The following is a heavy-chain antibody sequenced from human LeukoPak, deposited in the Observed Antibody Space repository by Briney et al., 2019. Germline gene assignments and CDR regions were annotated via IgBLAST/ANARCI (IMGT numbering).Heavy chain of an antibody. CDR3: ARSYCGGDCHFYYYYYIDV. V-gene: IGHV4-39*07. D-gene: IGHD2-21*02. CDR1: GGSISSSSYY. CDR2: IYYSGST. Sequence: SETLSLTCTVSGGSISSSSYYWGWIRQPPGKGLEWIGSIYYSGSTYYNPSLKSRVTISVDTSKNQFSLKLSSVTAADTAVYYCARSYCGGDCHFYYYYYIDVWGKGTTVTVSS. J-gene: IGHJ6*03.